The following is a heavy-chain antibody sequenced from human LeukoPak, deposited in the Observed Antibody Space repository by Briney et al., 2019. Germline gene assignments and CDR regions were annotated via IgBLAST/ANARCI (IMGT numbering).Heavy chain of an antibody. CDR3: AKDADKNYYGSGSYDDAFDI. Sequence: GGSLRLSCAASGFTFDDYAMHWVRQAPGKGLEWVSGISWNSGSIGYADSVKGRFTISRDSAKNSLYLQMNSLRAEDTALYYCAKDADKNYYGSGSYDDAFDIWGQGTMVTVSS. D-gene: IGHD3-10*01. CDR2: ISWNSGSI. J-gene: IGHJ3*02. CDR1: GFTFDDYA. V-gene: IGHV3-9*01.